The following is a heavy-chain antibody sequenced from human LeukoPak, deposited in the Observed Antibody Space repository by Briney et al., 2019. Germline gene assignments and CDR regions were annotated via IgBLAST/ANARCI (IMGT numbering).Heavy chain of an antibody. CDR1: GFTFSTYW. D-gene: IGHD2-2*01. CDR3: VGRGGYCSSTSCYETEQYFDY. J-gene: IGHJ4*02. Sequence: GGSLRLSCAASGFTFSTYWMQWVRHAPGKGLVWVSRINSDGSSTIYADSVKGRFTISRDNAKNTLYLQMNSLRAEDTAVYYCVGRGGYCSSTSCYETEQYFDYWGQGTLVTVSS. CDR2: INSDGSST. V-gene: IGHV3-74*01.